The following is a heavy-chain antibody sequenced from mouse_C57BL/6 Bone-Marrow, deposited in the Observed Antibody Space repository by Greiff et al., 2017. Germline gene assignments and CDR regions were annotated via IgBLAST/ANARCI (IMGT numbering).Heavy chain of an antibody. CDR3: TTNYKTSDF. J-gene: IGHJ2*01. Sequence: EVKLVESGAELVRPGASVKLSCTASGFNIKDDYMHWVKQRPEQGLEWIGWIDPENGDTEYASKFQGKATITADTSSNTAYLQLSSLTSADTAVYYCTTNYKTSDFWGQGTTLTVSS. D-gene: IGHD2-12*01. CDR2: IDPENGDT. V-gene: IGHV14-4*01. CDR1: GFNIKDDY.